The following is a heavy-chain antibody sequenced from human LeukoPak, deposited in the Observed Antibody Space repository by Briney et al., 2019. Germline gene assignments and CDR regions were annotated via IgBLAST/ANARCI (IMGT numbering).Heavy chain of an antibody. CDR3: ATDGAGFDT. CDR1: GFTFNDYY. CDR2: INIGGTNT. J-gene: IGHJ5*02. Sequence: PGGSLGLSCAASGFTFNDYYMSWIRQTPGKGLGWLSYINIGGTNTHYADSVKGRFTVSRNNAKKSLYLEMNNLRAEDTAVYYCATDGAGFDTWGQGVLATVSS. V-gene: IGHV3-11*01.